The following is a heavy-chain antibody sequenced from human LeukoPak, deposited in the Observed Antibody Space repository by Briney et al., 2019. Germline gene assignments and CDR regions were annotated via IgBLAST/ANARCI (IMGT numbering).Heavy chain of an antibody. CDR2: ISSSSSYI. V-gene: IGHV3-21*01. CDR1: GFTFSSYS. Sequence: GGSLRLSCAASGFTFSSYSMNWVRQAPGKGLEWVSSISSSSSYISYADSVKSRFTISRDNAKNSLYLQMNSLRAEDTAVYYCARGRAHDAFDIWGQGTMVTVSS. J-gene: IGHJ3*02. CDR3: ARGRAHDAFDI.